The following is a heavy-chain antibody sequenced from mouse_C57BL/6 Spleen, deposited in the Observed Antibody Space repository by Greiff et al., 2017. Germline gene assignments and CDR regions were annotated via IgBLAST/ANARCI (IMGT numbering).Heavy chain of an antibody. CDR1: GYSFTSYY. D-gene: IGHD4-1*01. J-gene: IGHJ2*01. V-gene: IGHV1-66*01. CDR2: IYPGSGNT. CDR3: ARREKLGYFDY. Sequence: LVEPGASVKISCKASGYSFTSYYIHWVKQRPGQGLEWIGWIYPGSGNTKYNEKFKGKATLTADTSSSTAYMQLSSLTSEDSAVYYCARREKLGYFDYWGQGTTLTVSS.